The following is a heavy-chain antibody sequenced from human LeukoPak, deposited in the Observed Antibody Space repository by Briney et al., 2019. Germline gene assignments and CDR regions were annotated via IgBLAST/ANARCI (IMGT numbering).Heavy chain of an antibody. Sequence: PGGSLRLSCAASGFTFRSYGMHCVPQAPGKGLEWVAVKSYEGINKVYADYVKGRFTISRDNTNNMLYLQMNSLRAEDMGVYYCAKPLAVAGTRGYYFDYWGQGTLVTVSS. D-gene: IGHD6-19*01. CDR2: KSYEGINK. CDR3: AKPLAVAGTRGYYFDY. J-gene: IGHJ4*02. V-gene: IGHV3-30*18. CDR1: GFTFRSYG.